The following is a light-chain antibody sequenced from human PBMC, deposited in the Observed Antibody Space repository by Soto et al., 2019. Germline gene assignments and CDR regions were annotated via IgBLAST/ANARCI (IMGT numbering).Light chain of an antibody. CDR2: TNN. CDR1: SSNIGAGYD. J-gene: IGLJ1*01. CDR3: QSYDSRLSAYV. Sequence: QSVLTQPPSVSGAPGQRVTISCTGSSSNIGAGYDVHWYLQVPGTAPKLLVYTNNNRPSGVPDRFSGSKSDTSASLAITGFQAEDEADYYCQSYDSRLSAYVFGTGTKVNVL. V-gene: IGLV1-40*01.